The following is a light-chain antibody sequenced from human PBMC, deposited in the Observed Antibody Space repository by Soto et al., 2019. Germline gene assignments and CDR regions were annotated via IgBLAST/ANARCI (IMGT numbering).Light chain of an antibody. CDR3: QQYNSYSIT. CDR2: DAS. Sequence: DIQMTQSPSTLSASVGDRVTITCRASQSISSWLAWYQQKPGKAPKLLIYDASSLESGVPSRFSGSGSGTEFTLTISSLQSDDFATYYCQQYNSYSITFGPGTKVDIK. V-gene: IGKV1-5*01. J-gene: IGKJ3*01. CDR1: QSISSW.